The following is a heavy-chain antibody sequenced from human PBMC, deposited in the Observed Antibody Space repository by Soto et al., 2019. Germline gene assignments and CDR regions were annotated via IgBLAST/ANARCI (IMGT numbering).Heavy chain of an antibody. CDR3: ARLATYYDFWSGYQNYYGMDV. Sequence: APVRVSCKSCGYSFTSYGSICVRPAPGQGLEWMGWISAYNGNTNYAQKLQGRVTMTTDTSTSTAYMELRSLRSDDTAVYYCARLATYYDFWSGYQNYYGMDVWGQGTTVIVYS. J-gene: IGHJ6*02. V-gene: IGHV1-18*04. CDR1: GYSFTSYG. CDR2: ISAYNGNT. D-gene: IGHD3-3*01.